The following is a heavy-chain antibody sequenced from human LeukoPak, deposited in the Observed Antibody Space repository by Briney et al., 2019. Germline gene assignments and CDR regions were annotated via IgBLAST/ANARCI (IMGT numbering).Heavy chain of an antibody. CDR1: GFTFSSYW. CDR2: IKQDGSEN. CDR3: ARVWSNTVRGVISPD. J-gene: IGHJ4*02. Sequence: PGGSLRLSCAASGFTFSSYWMSWVRQAPGKGLEWVANIKQDGSENYYVDSVKGRFTISRDNANNSLYLQMNSLRAEDTAVYYCARVWSNTVRGVISPDWGQGTLVTVSS. D-gene: IGHD3-10*01. V-gene: IGHV3-7*01.